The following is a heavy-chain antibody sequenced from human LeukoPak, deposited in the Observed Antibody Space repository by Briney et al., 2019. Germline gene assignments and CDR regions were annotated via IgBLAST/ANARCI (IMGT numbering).Heavy chain of an antibody. CDR2: IIPIFGTA. J-gene: IGHJ4*02. CDR1: GYTFTSYG. V-gene: IGHV1-69*13. Sequence: SVKVSCKASGYTFTSYGISWVRQAPGQGLEWMGGIIPIFGTANYAQKFQGRVTITADESTSTAYMELSSLRSEDTAVYYCASLYYDFWSGPWGLFDYWGQGTLVTVSS. CDR3: ASLYYDFWSGPWGLFDY. D-gene: IGHD3-3*01.